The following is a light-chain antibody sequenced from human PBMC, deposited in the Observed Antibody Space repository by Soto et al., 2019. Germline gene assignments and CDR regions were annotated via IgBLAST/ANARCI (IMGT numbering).Light chain of an antibody. Sequence: DIQMTQSPSTLSASLGDRVTITCRASQSVSSWLAWYQQKPGKAPSLLIHSASTLESGVPSRFSGSGSGTEFTLTISSLQADDFATYCCQQYNSYSVTFGQGTKVEIK. J-gene: IGKJ1*01. CDR1: QSVSSW. CDR3: QQYNSYSVT. V-gene: IGKV1-5*03. CDR2: SAS.